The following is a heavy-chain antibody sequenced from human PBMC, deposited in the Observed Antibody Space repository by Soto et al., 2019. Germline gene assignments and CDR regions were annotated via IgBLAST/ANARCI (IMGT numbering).Heavy chain of an antibody. CDR2: ICTSGNTI. J-gene: IGHJ6*02. CDR1: LFTFSDYY. V-gene: IGHV3-11*01. CDR3: ARGHYGFDV. Sequence: PGWPLRLSCAVPLFTFSDYYMSWIRQAPGKGLEGVSYICTSGNTIYYGDSVKGRLPLSRDNAKNSLYPPINSLRVEHTAVFYSARGHYGFDVWGQGTTVTVSS.